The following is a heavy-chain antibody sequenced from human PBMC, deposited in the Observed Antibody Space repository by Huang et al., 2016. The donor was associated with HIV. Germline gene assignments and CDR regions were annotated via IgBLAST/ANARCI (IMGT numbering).Heavy chain of an antibody. Sequence: EVQLVESGGGSVQPGGSLKLSCAASGFTFSGSAMHWVRQASGKGLEWVCRIRSKANNYATAYAASVKGRFTISRDDSKKTAYLQMNSLKTEDTAVYYCTTEGDYWGQGSLVTVSS. V-gene: IGHV3-73*02. CDR2: IRSKANNYAT. CDR3: TTEGDY. J-gene: IGHJ4*02. CDR1: GFTFSGSA.